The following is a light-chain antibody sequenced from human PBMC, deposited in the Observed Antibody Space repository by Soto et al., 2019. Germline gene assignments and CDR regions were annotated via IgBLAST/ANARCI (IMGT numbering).Light chain of an antibody. V-gene: IGKV1-39*01. Sequence: DIQMTQSPSTLSASVGDRVTITCRASQSISRYLNWYQQKPGKAPKLLINAASSLQSGVPSRFSGSGSGTDFTLTISSLLPEDFATYYCQQSYSAPLTFGGGTKVDIK. CDR1: QSISRY. CDR3: QQSYSAPLT. J-gene: IGKJ4*01. CDR2: AAS.